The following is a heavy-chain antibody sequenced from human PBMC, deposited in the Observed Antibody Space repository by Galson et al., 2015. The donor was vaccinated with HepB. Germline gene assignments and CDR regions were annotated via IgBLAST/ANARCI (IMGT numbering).Heavy chain of an antibody. J-gene: IGHJ3*02. CDR2: ISYDGSNK. V-gene: IGHV3-30-3*01. Sequence: SLRLSCAASGFTFSSYAMHWVRQAPGKGLEWVAVISYDGSNKYYADSVKGRFTISRDNSKNTLYLQMNSLRAEDTAVYYCARGGMDQPRYCSGGSCPDIWGQGTMVTVSS. D-gene: IGHD2-15*01. CDR3: ARGGMDQPRYCSGGSCPDI. CDR1: GFTFSSYA.